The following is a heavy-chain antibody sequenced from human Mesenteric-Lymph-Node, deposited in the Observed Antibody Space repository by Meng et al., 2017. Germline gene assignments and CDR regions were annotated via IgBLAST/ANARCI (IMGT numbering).Heavy chain of an antibody. CDR3: ARGFFVAATNWFDP. J-gene: IGHJ5*02. CDR1: GYSISSGYY. Sequence: SETLSLTCTVSGYSISSGYYWGWIRQPPGKGLEWIGSIYHSGSTYYNPSLKSRVTISVDTSKNQFSLKLSSVTAADTAVYYCARGFFVAATNWFDPWGQGTLVTVSS. V-gene: IGHV4-38-2*02. D-gene: IGHD2-15*01. CDR2: IYHSGST.